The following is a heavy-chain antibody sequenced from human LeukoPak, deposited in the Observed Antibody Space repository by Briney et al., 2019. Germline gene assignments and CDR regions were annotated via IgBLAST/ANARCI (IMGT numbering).Heavy chain of an antibody. V-gene: IGHV1-69*04. CDR1: GGTFRSYT. CDR2: IIPILGIA. Sequence: ASVKVSCKASGGTFRSYTISWVRQAPGQGLEWMGRIIPILGIANYAQKFQGRVTITADKSTSTAYMELSSLRSEDTAVYYCARDLPSPGISVADDYWGQGTLVTVSS. J-gene: IGHJ4*02. D-gene: IGHD6-19*01. CDR3: ARDLPSPGISVADDY.